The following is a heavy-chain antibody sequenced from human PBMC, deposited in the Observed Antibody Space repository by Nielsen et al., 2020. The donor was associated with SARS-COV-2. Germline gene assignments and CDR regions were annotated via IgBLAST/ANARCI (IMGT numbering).Heavy chain of an antibody. CDR1: GFTFSSYS. D-gene: IGHD3-22*01. V-gene: IGHV3-48*02. J-gene: IGHJ4*02. CDR3: ARDRERDYYDSSGYYYFDY. CDR2: ISSSSSTI. Sequence: GESLKIPCAASGFTFSSYSMNWVRQAPGKGLEWVSYISSSSSTIYYADSVKGRFTISRDNAKNSLYLQMNSLRDEDTAVYYCARDRERDYYDSSGYYYFDYWGQGTLVTVSS.